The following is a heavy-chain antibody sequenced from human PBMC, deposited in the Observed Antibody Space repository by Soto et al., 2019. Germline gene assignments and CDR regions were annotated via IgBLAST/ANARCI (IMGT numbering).Heavy chain of an antibody. CDR1: GGSFSGYY. Sequence: PSETLSLTCAVYGGSFSGYYWSWIRQPPGKGLEWIGEINHSGSTNYNPSLKSRVTISVDTSKNQFSLKLSSVTAADTAVYYCARQSFGGVIVFDYWGQGTLVTVSS. D-gene: IGHD3-16*02. CDR3: ARQSFGGVIVFDY. CDR2: INHSGST. J-gene: IGHJ4*02. V-gene: IGHV4-34*01.